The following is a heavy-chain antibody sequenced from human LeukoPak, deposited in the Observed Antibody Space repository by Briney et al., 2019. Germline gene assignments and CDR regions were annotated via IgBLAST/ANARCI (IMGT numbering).Heavy chain of an antibody. CDR1: GYTFTGYY. Sequence: ASVKVSCKASGYTFTGYYMHWVRQAPGRGLEWMGRINPNSGGTNYAQKFQGRVTMTRDTSISTAYMELSRLRSDDTAVYYCARDPGSSGTNFDYWGQGTLVTVSS. CDR2: INPNSGGT. V-gene: IGHV1-2*06. J-gene: IGHJ4*02. D-gene: IGHD6-19*01. CDR3: ARDPGSSGTNFDY.